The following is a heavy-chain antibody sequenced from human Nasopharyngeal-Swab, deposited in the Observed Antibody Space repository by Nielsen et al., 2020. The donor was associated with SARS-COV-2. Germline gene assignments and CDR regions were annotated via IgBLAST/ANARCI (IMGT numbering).Heavy chain of an antibody. D-gene: IGHD3-9*01. J-gene: IGHJ5*02. V-gene: IGHV4-39*07. CDR1: GGSISSSSYY. CDR3: ARVGGYYDILEGS. CDR2: IYYSGST. Sequence: SETLSLTCTVSGGSISSSSYYWGWIRQPPGKGLEWIGSIYYSGSTYYNPSLKSRVTISVDTSKNQFSLKLSSVTAADTAVYYCARVGGYYDILEGSWGQGTLVTVSS.